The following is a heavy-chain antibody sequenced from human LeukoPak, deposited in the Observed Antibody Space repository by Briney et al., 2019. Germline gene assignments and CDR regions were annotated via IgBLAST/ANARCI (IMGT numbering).Heavy chain of an antibody. D-gene: IGHD1-26*01. CDR2: LHHSGNT. CDR3: ARDRVGVTV. V-gene: IGHV4-59*11. Sequence: PSETLSLTCTVSGHSITTHYWSWIRQPPGKGPEWIGYLHHSGNTNYNPSLKSRVTMSLDTSENQLSLKLSSVTAADTAVYYCARDRVGVTVWGQGTLVTVSS. J-gene: IGHJ4*02. CDR1: GHSITTHY.